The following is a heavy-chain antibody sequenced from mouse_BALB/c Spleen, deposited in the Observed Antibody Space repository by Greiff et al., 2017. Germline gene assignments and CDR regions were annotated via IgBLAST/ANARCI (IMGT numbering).Heavy chain of an antibody. CDR1: GYSFTSYW. D-gene: IGHD2-1*01. CDR2: INPSSGYT. J-gene: IGHJ4*01. CDR3: ARSRGYYGNYDAMDY. Sequence: QVQLQQSRTVLARPGASVKMSCKASGYSFTSYWRHWVKQRPGQGLEWIGYINPSSGYTNYNQKFKDKATLTSDKSSITAYMQLSSLTSEDSAVYYCARSRGYYGNYDAMDYWGQGTSVNVSS. V-gene: IGHV1-4*01.